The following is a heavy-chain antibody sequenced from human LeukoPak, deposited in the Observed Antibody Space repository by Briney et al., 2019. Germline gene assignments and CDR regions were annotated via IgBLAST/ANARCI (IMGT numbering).Heavy chain of an antibody. CDR3: ARGEQWLVS. Sequence: SETLSLTCTVSGVSISSYYWSWIRQPPGKGLEWIGYIYYSGSTNYNPSLKSRVTISVDTSKNHFSLKLSSVTAADTAVYYCARGEQWLVSWGQGTLVTVSS. V-gene: IGHV4-59*01. J-gene: IGHJ4*02. CDR2: IYYSGST. CDR1: GVSISSYY. D-gene: IGHD6-19*01.